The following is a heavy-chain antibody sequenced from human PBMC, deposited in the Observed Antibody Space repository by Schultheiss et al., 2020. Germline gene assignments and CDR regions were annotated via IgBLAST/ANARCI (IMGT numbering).Heavy chain of an antibody. Sequence: GGSLRLSCAASGFTFSSYGMHWVRQAPGKGLEWVAVISYDGSNKYYADSVKGRFTISRDNSKNTLYLQMNSLRAEDTAVYYCAKPSLAYCGGDCYADAFVIWGQGTMVTVSS. J-gene: IGHJ3*02. CDR1: GFTFSSYG. D-gene: IGHD2-21*02. V-gene: IGHV3-30*18. CDR2: ISYDGSNK. CDR3: AKPSLAYCGGDCYADAFVI.